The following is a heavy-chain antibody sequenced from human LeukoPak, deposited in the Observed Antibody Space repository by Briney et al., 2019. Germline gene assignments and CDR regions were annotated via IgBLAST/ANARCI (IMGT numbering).Heavy chain of an antibody. Sequence: PGGSLRLSCAASGFTFSSYAVTWVRQAPGKGLGWVSTISGSGESTLYAGSVKGRFTISRDNTKNTLYLQMNSLRAEDTAVYYCAKDRVGGLTIVDYWGQGTLVTVSS. CDR2: ISGSGEST. CDR1: GFTFSSYA. D-gene: IGHD3-16*01. J-gene: IGHJ4*02. CDR3: AKDRVGGLTIVDY. V-gene: IGHV3-23*01.